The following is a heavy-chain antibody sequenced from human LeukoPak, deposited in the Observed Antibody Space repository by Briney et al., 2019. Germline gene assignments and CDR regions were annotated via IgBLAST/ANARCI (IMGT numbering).Heavy chain of an antibody. CDR2: IYTSGST. V-gene: IGHV4-4*07. D-gene: IGHD3-10*01. CDR3: ARMFRITMGGYAGYYFDY. CDR1: GGSISSYY. J-gene: IGHJ4*02. Sequence: PSETLSLTCTVSGGSISSYYWSWIRQPAGKGLEWIGRIYTSGSTNYNPSLKSRVTMLVDTSKNQFSLKLSSVTAADTAVYYCARMFRITMGGYAGYYFDYWGQGTLVTVSS.